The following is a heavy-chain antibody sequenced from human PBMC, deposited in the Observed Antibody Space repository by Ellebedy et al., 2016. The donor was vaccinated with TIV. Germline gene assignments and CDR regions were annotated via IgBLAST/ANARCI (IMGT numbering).Heavy chain of an antibody. CDR1: GGTISSYH. CDR2: IYSSGCT. Sequence: MPSETLSLTCTVSGGTISSYHRSWIRQPAGKGLEWIGRIYSSGCTIYNPSLKSRVTISVDTSKNQFSLKLSSVTAADTAVYYCANTYSSEWSPNDAFDVWGQGTMVTVSS. D-gene: IGHD6-19*01. J-gene: IGHJ3*01. V-gene: IGHV4-4*07. CDR3: ANTYSSEWSPNDAFDV.